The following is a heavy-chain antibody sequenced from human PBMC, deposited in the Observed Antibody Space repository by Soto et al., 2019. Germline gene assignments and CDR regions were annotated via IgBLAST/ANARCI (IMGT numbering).Heavy chain of an antibody. D-gene: IGHD1-1*01. CDR3: ARDSSPTVPQLHFDY. Sequence: QTLSLTCAISGDRVSSNSAAWNWIRQSPSRGLEWLGSTYYRSKWYNDYAVSVKSRITINTDTSKNQFTLQLNSVNREDTAAYYWARDSSPTVPQLHFDYWGHGTLVTV. CDR2: TYYRSKWYN. V-gene: IGHV6-1*01. J-gene: IGHJ4*01. CDR1: GDRVSSNSAA.